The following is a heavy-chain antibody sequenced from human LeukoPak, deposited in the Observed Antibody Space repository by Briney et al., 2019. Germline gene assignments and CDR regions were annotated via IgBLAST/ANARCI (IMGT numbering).Heavy chain of an antibody. J-gene: IGHJ4*02. CDR3: ARAGAEWELLRNYFDY. D-gene: IGHD1-26*01. V-gene: IGHV4-34*01. Sequence: SETLSLTCAVYGGSFSGYYWSWIRQPPGKGLEWIGEINHSGSTNYNPSLKSRVTISVDTSKNQFSLKLSSVTAADTAVYYCARAGAEWELLRNYFDYWGQGTLVTVSS. CDR1: GGSFSGYY. CDR2: INHSGST.